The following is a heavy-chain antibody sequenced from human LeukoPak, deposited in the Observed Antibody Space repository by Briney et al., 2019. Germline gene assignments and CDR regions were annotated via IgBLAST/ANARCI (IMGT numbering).Heavy chain of an antibody. D-gene: IGHD3-3*01. CDR2: IYYSGST. CDR3: ARAGPQYYDFWSGYYSFDY. J-gene: IGHJ4*02. V-gene: IGHV4-59*01. Sequence: SETLSLTCTVSGGSISSYYWSWIRQPPGKGLERIGYIYYSGSTNYNPSLKSRVTISVDTSMNQFSLKLSSVTAADTAVYYCARAGPQYYDFWSGYYSFDYWGQGTLVTVSS. CDR1: GGSISSYY.